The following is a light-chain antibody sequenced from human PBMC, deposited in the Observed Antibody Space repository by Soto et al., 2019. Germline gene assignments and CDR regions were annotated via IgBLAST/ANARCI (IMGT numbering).Light chain of an antibody. CDR1: SSDVGSYER. J-gene: IGLJ3*02. CDR3: SSSVGGPNWV. CDR2: EVN. Sequence: QSVLTQPASVSGSPGQSIAISCTGTSSDVGSYERVSWYQQHPGKAPTLMIYEVNKRPSGVSNRFSGSKSGNTASLTISGLQAEDEADYYCSSSVGGPNWVFGGGTKLTVL. V-gene: IGLV2-23*02.